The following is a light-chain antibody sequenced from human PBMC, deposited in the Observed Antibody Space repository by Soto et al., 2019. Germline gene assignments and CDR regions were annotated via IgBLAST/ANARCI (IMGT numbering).Light chain of an antibody. CDR3: SSYTVTTTVL. CDR1: SDDIGGYDY. V-gene: IGLV2-14*01. J-gene: IGLJ3*02. CDR2: QVS. Sequence: QSVLTQPASVSGSPGQSITISCTGSSDDIGGYDYVSWYQQRPGRVPKLIIYQVSNRPSGVSDRFSGSKSGNTASLTISGLQAEDEADYYCSSYTVTTTVLFAGGTKLTVL.